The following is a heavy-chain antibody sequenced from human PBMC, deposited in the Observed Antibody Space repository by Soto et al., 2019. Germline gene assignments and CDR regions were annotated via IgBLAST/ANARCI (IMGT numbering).Heavy chain of an antibody. V-gene: IGHV1-69*01. Sequence: QVQLVQSGAEVKKPGSSVKVSCKASGGTFSSYAISWVRQAPGQGLEWMGGIIPIFGTANYAQKFQGRVTITADESTSTAYMELSSLRSEATAVYFCAREGASGSHIGYWGQGTLVTVSS. D-gene: IGHD3-22*01. J-gene: IGHJ4*02. CDR1: GGTFSSYA. CDR3: AREGASGSHIGY. CDR2: IIPIFGTA.